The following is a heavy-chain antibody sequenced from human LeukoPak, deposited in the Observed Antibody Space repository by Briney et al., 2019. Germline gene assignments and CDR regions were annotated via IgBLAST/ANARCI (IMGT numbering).Heavy chain of an antibody. CDR3: ARGHGYYDFWSGYYGAIWFDP. J-gene: IGHJ5*02. CDR2: IYYSGST. CDR1: GGSISSGDYY. V-gene: IGHV4-30-4*01. Sequence: NSSETLSLTCTVSGGSISSGDYYWSWIRQPPGKGLERIGYIYYSGSTYYNPSLKSRVTISVDTSKNQFSLKLSSVTAADTAVYYCARGHGYYDFWSGYYGAIWFDPWGQGTLVTVSS. D-gene: IGHD3-3*01.